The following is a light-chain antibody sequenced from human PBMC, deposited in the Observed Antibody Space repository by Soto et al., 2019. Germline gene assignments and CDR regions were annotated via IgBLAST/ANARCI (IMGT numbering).Light chain of an antibody. CDR2: DAS. CDR1: QSISSW. J-gene: IGKJ1*01. Sequence: DIQMTQSPSTLSASVGDRVTITCRASQSISSWLAWYQQKPGKAPNLLIYDASSLESGVPSRFSGSGSGTEFTLTISSLQPDDFATYYCQQYNSYGTFGQGTKVAIK. V-gene: IGKV1-5*01. CDR3: QQYNSYGT.